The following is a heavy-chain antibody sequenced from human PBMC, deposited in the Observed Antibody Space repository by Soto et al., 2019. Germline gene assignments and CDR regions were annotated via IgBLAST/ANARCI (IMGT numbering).Heavy chain of an antibody. Sequence: QVQLVESGGGVVQPGRSLRLSCAASGFTFSSYGMHWVRQAPGKGLEWVAVIWYDGSNKYYADSVKGRFTISRDNSKNTLYLQMNSLRAEDTAVYYCAREAVAGWALDYWGQGSLVSVSS. CDR1: GFTFSSYG. V-gene: IGHV3-33*01. CDR3: AREAVAGWALDY. D-gene: IGHD6-19*01. CDR2: IWYDGSNK. J-gene: IGHJ4*02.